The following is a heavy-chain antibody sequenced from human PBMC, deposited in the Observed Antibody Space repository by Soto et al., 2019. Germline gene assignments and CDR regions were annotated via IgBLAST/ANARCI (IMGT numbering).Heavy chain of an antibody. CDR3: ARDTYSGYDPAPYYYYGMDV. D-gene: IGHD5-12*01. CDR2: IIPIFGTA. Sequence: SVKVSCRASGGTFSSYAISWVRQAPGQGLEWMGGIIPIFGTANYAQKFQGRVTITADESTSTAYMERSSLRSEDTAVYYCARDTYSGYDPAPYYYYGMDVWGPGTTVTVSS. V-gene: IGHV1-69*13. CDR1: GGTFSSYA. J-gene: IGHJ6*02.